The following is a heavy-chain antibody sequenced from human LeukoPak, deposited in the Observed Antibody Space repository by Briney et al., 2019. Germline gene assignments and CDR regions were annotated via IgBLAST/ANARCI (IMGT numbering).Heavy chain of an antibody. CDR1: GYTFTSYA. CDR3: ARDNGYCSGGSCYTRNWFDP. D-gene: IGHD2-15*01. Sequence: ASVKVSCKASGYTFTSYAMHWVRQAPGQRLEWMGWINAGNGNTKYSQKFQGRVTITRDTSASTAYMELSSLRSKDTAVYYCARDNGYCSGGSCYTRNWFDPWGQGTLVTVSS. V-gene: IGHV1-3*01. J-gene: IGHJ5*02. CDR2: INAGNGNT.